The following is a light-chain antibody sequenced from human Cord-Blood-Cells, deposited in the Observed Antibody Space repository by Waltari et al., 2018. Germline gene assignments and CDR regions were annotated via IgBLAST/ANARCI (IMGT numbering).Light chain of an antibody. V-gene: IGLV2-11*01. CDR1: SNDVGGYNY. Sequence: QSALTQPRSVSGSPGQSVTISCTGTSNDVGGYNYVSWYQQHPGKAPKLMIYDVSKRPSGGPDRFSGSKSGNTASLTISGLQAEDEADYYCCSYAGSYTFVFGGGTKLTVL. CDR2: DVS. CDR3: CSYAGSYTFV. J-gene: IGLJ2*01.